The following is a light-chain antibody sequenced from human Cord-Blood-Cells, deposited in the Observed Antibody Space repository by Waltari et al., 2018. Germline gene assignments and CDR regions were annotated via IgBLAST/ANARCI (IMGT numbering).Light chain of an antibody. CDR3: CSYAGSSIWV. J-gene: IGLJ3*02. CDR1: SSDGGRYNL. Sequence: QSALPQPASVSGSPGQSITISCPGTSSDGGRYNLVSWYQQPPGKAPKLMIYEGRKRPSGVSNRFSGSKSGNTASLTISGLQAEDEADYYCCSYAGSSIWVFGGGTKLTVL. CDR2: EGR. V-gene: IGLV2-23*01.